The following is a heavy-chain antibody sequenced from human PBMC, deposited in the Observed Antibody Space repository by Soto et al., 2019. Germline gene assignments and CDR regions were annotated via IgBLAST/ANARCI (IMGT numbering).Heavy chain of an antibody. V-gene: IGHV1-69*13. CDR3: ARGVVVVVAATRGDYYYYYGMDV. CDR1: GGTFSSYA. CDR2: IIPIFGTA. Sequence: SVKVFCKASGGTFSSYAISWVRQAPGQGLEWMGGIIPIFGTANYAQKFQGRVTITADESTSTAYMELSSLGSEDTAVYYCARGVVVVVAATRGDYYYYYGMDVWGQGTTVTVSS. D-gene: IGHD2-15*01. J-gene: IGHJ6*02.